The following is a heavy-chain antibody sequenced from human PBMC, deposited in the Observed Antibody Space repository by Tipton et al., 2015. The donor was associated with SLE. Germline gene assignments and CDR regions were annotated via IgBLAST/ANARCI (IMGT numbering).Heavy chain of an antibody. J-gene: IGHJ5*02. CDR2: IRSKAYGEAT. CDR3: TSPPAPGCPACWFDP. V-gene: IGHV3-49*04. D-gene: IGHD2-15*01. CDR1: GFTFSTFG. Sequence: SLRLSCAASGFTFSTFGMHWVRQAPGMGLEWVGFIRSKAYGEATQYAASVRGRFTISRDDSKSIVYLQMNSLKTEDTAVYYCTSPPAPGCPACWFDPWGQGTLVTVSS.